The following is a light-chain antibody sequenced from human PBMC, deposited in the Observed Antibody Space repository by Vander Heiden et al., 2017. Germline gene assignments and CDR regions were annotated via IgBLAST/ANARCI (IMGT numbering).Light chain of an antibody. CDR3: SSCAGSNSI. CDR2: EVN. J-gene: IGLJ2*01. V-gene: IGLV2-8*01. Sequence: QSALTQPPSASGSPGPSVTISCTGTSSDVGGYNYVSWYQQPPAKAHKLVMYEVNKRPSGVPDRFSGSKSGNTASLTVSGLHAEDEADYYCSSCAGSNSIFGGGTKLTVL. CDR1: SSDVGGYNY.